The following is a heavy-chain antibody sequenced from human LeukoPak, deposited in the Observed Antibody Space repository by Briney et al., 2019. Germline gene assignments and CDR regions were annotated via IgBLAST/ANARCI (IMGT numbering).Heavy chain of an antibody. D-gene: IGHD3-10*01. CDR1: GGSFSGYY. CDR3: AKDGLLWFGEFNWFDP. J-gene: IGHJ5*02. V-gene: IGHV3-21*04. CDR2: ISSSSSYI. Sequence: PSETLSLTCAVYGGSFSGYYWSWIRQPPGKGLEWVSSISSSSSYIYYADSVKGRFTISRDNAKNSLYLQMNSLRAEDTAVYYCAKDGLLWFGEFNWFDPWGQGTLVTVSS.